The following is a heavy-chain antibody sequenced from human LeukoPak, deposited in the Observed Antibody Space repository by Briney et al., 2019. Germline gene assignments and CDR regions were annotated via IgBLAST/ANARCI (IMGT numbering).Heavy chain of an antibody. V-gene: IGHV1-46*01. CDR3: ATSQRPYYYDSSGGFDI. D-gene: IGHD3-22*01. J-gene: IGHJ3*02. CDR1: GYTFTSYY. Sequence: ASVKVSCKASGYTFTSYYMHWVRQAPGQGLEWMGIINPSGGSTSYAQKFQGRVTMTRDTSTSTVYMELSSLRSEDTAVYYCATSQRPYYYDSSGGFDIWGQGTMVTVSS. CDR2: INPSGGST.